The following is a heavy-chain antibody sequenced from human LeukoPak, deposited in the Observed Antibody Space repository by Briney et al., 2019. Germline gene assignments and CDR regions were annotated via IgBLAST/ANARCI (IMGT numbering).Heavy chain of an antibody. Sequence: AWGSLRLSCAASGFTVSNNYMSWVRQAPGKGLEWVSVIYSAGTTYYADSVKGRFTISRQNPENTLFLQMNSLRAEDTAVYYCARVLGYDSSGYYRGYFDYWGQGTLVTVSS. D-gene: IGHD3-22*01. V-gene: IGHV3-53*04. J-gene: IGHJ4*02. CDR3: ARVLGYDSSGYYRGYFDY. CDR1: GFTVSNNY. CDR2: IYSAGTT.